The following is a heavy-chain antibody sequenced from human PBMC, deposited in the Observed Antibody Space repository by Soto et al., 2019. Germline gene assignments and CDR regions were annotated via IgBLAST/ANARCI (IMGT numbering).Heavy chain of an antibody. CDR2: INHRGST. CDR1: GGSFSGYY. CDR3: ARGDRGRESDP. J-gene: IGHJ5*02. Sequence: QVQLQQWGAGLLKPSETLSLTCAVYGGSFSGYYWSWIRQPPGKGLEWIGEINHRGSTNYNPSIKSRVTISVDTSKNQFSLKLSSVTAADTAGDYCARGDRGRESDPWGQGTLVTVSS. V-gene: IGHV4-34*01.